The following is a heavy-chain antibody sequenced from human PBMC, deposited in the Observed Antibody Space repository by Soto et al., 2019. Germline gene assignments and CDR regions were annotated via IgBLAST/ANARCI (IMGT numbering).Heavy chain of an antibody. CDR1: GHSLHIGSYY. J-gene: IGHJ5*02. Sequence: QVQLQESGPGLVKPSQTLSLTCSVSGHSLHIGSYYWTSIRQHPGKGLEWMGDIFYTGKAYYNPSLESRLSMSVDRSKNQFSLRLSSVTAADTAVYYCARDGNSNANYIDPWGQGTLVTVSS. CDR3: ARDGNSNANYIDP. D-gene: IGHD2-2*01. V-gene: IGHV4-31*03. CDR2: IFYTGKA.